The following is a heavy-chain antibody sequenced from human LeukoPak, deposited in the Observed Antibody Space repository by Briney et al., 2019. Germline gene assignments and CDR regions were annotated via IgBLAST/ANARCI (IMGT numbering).Heavy chain of an antibody. V-gene: IGHV1-69*05. CDR3: ARDYCSSTSCYNY. D-gene: IGHD2-2*02. Sequence: GASVKVSCKASGGTFSSYAISWVRQAPGQGLEWMGGIIPIFGTANYAQKFQGRVTITTDESTSTAYMELSSLRSEDTAVYYCARDYCSSTSCYNYWGQGTLVTVSS. CDR2: IIPIFGTA. J-gene: IGHJ4*02. CDR1: GGTFSSYA.